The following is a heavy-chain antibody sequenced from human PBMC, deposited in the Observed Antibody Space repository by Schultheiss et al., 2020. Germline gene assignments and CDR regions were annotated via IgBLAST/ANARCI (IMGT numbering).Heavy chain of an antibody. Sequence: WGSLRLSCAASGFTFSSYGMHWVRQAPGKGLEWVAVIWYDGSNKYYADSVKGRFTISRDNAKNSLYLQMNSLRAEDTAVYYCARFGYYETYYYYGMDVWGQGTTVTVSS. CDR1: GFTFSSYG. D-gene: IGHD3-22*01. V-gene: IGHV3-33*01. J-gene: IGHJ6*02. CDR2: IWYDGSNK. CDR3: ARFGYYETYYYYGMDV.